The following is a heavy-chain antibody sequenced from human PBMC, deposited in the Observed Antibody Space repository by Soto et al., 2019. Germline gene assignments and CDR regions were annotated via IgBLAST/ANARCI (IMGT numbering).Heavy chain of an antibody. Sequence: QVQLVQSGAEVKKPGSSVKVSCKASGGTFSSYAISWVRQAPGQGLEWMGGIITIVGTANYAQKFQGRVTITADESTSTADMELSSLRSEDTAVYYCARDRGYGDYNAYFDYWGQGTLVTVSS. CDR1: GGTFSSYA. CDR3: ARDRGYGDYNAYFDY. V-gene: IGHV1-69*01. CDR2: IITIVGTA. D-gene: IGHD4-17*01. J-gene: IGHJ4*02.